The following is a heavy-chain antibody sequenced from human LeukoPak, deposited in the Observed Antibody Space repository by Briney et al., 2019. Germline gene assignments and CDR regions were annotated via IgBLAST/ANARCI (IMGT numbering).Heavy chain of an antibody. J-gene: IGHJ4*02. V-gene: IGHV4-30-2*01. CDR1: GGSISSGGYY. CDR2: IYHSGST. CDR3: ARDGPSRPFTI. D-gene: IGHD5-24*01. Sequence: SETLSLTCTVSGGSISSGGYYWSWIRQPPGKGLEWIGYIYHSGSTYYNPSLKSRVTISVDRSKNQFSLRLNSVTAADTAVYFCARDGPSRPFTIWGQGTLVTVSS.